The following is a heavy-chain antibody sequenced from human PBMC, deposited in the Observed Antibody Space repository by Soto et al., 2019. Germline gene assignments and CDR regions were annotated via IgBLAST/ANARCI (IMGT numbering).Heavy chain of an antibody. Sequence: QVQFVQSGAEVKKPGASVKVSCKASGYTFTSYAMHWVRQAPGQRLEWMGWINAGNGNTKYSQKFQGRVTITRDTSASTAYMELSSLRSEDTAVYYCARGHDFWSGLYYMDVWGKGTTVTVSS. CDR2: INAGNGNT. V-gene: IGHV1-3*01. J-gene: IGHJ6*03. D-gene: IGHD3-3*01. CDR1: GYTFTSYA. CDR3: ARGHDFWSGLYYMDV.